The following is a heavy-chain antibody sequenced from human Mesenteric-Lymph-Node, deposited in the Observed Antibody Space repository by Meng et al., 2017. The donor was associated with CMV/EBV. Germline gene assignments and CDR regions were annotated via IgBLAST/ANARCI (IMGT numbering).Heavy chain of an antibody. Sequence: SETLSLTCTVSGGSISSYYWSWIRQTPGKGLEWIGYTYHSGSTNYNPSLRSRITISVDTSKNQFSLKLSSVTAADTAVYYCAREIMVPGKHNWFDPWGQGTLVTSPQ. D-gene: IGHD2-8*01. CDR2: TYHSGST. J-gene: IGHJ5*02. CDR1: GGSISSYY. V-gene: IGHV4-59*01. CDR3: AREIMVPGKHNWFDP.